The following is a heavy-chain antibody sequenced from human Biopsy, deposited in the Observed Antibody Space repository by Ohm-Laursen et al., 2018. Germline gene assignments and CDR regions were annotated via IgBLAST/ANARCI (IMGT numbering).Heavy chain of an antibody. Sequence: SVKVSCKVPGGTFSKYGVNWVRQAPGQGLEWLGGNIPILGTGNYAQKFQDRVTVAADTSTSTATMELRSLRSNDTAVYYCATKLTGYFHHWGQGTLVIVSS. J-gene: IGHJ1*01. D-gene: IGHD3-9*01. V-gene: IGHV1-69*06. CDR3: ATKLTGYFHH. CDR1: GGTFSKYG. CDR2: NIPILGTG.